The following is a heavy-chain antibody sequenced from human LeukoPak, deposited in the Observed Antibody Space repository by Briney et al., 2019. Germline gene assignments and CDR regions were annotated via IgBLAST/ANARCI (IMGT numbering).Heavy chain of an antibody. CDR2: IKSKTDGETT. J-gene: IGHJ4*02. Sequence: GGSLRLSCVDSGFTFTNAWMSWVRQAPGKGLEWIGRIKSKTDGETTNYAEPVRGRFTISRDDSKSAVYLQMNSLKIEDTAVYYCNPDLGTYYHGSQRLIPIDYWGQGTLVTVSS. CDR3: NPDLGTYYHGSQRLIPIDY. D-gene: IGHD3-10*01. V-gene: IGHV3-15*01. CDR1: GFTFTNAW.